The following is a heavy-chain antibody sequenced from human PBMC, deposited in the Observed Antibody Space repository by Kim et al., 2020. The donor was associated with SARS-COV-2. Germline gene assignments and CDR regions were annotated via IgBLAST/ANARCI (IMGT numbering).Heavy chain of an antibody. V-gene: IGHV1-69*04. D-gene: IGHD6-13*01. Sequence: SVKVSCKASGGTFSSYAISWVRQAPGQGLEWMGRIIPILGIANYAQKFQGRVTITADKSTSTAYMELSSLRSEDTAVYYCARDRYSSSWYLDYWGQGTLVTVSS. J-gene: IGHJ4*02. CDR1: GGTFSSYA. CDR3: ARDRYSSSWYLDY. CDR2: IIPILGIA.